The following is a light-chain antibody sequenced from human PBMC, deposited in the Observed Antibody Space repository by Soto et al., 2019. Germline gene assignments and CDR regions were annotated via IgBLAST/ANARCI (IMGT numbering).Light chain of an antibody. CDR2: EVS. CDR1: SSDVGGYNY. Sequence: QSALTQPASVSGSPGQSITISCTGTSSDVGGYNYVSWYQQHPGKAPKLMIYEVSNRPSGVSNRFSGSKSGNTASLTIFGLQAEDEADYYCSSFTSINTWVFGGGTKVTVL. J-gene: IGLJ3*02. CDR3: SSFTSINTWV. V-gene: IGLV2-14*01.